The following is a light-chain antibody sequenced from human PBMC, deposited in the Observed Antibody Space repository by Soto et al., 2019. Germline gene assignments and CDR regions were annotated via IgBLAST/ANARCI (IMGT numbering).Light chain of an antibody. J-gene: IGKJ4*01. CDR3: QQANSFPLT. CDR2: DAS. V-gene: IGKV1-9*01. CDR1: QGISTY. Sequence: DIQLTQSPSFLSASVGDRVTLACRASQGISTYLAWYQQKLGKAPKILIYDASTLQSGVPSRFSGSRSGTEFTLTISSLQPEDFATYYCQQANSFPLTFGGGTKVDIK.